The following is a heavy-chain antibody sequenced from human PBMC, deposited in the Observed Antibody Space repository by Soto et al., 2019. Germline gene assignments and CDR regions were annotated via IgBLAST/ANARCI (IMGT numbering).Heavy chain of an antibody. J-gene: IGHJ4*02. CDR2: IYWDDDK. CDR1: WFSLSSNGVG. Sequence: QSTLKEAGPTLVKPTQPLTLTCTFTWFSLSSNGVGVGWIRQPPGTAVEWLALIYWDDDKRYTPSPKSRCTITKGTSKYQAVLTMTGIDPVDTATYFCAHRLNSNYAGYGGPGTLVTVSS. V-gene: IGHV2-5*02. CDR3: AHRLNSNYAGY. D-gene: IGHD4-4*01.